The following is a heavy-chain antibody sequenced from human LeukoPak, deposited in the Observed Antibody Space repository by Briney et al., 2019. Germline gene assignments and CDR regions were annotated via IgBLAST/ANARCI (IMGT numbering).Heavy chain of an antibody. D-gene: IGHD3-22*01. V-gene: IGHV4-38-2*02. Sequence: PSETLSLTCTVSGYSMSSGYYWGWIRQPPGKGLQWIGSIFHSGNSYYNPSLKSRVTISVDTSKNQFSLKLSSVTAADTAVYYCARTHLRITMIVVVITPPIYYFDYWGQGTLVTVSS. J-gene: IGHJ4*02. CDR1: GYSMSSGYY. CDR2: IFHSGNS. CDR3: ARTHLRITMIVVVITPPIYYFDY.